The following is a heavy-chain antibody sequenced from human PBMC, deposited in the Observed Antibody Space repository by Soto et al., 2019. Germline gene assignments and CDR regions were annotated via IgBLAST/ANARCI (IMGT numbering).Heavy chain of an antibody. Sequence: SETLSLTCASSGYSISSGYYWAWIRQPPGKGLEWIGSIYHSGSTYYNPSLKGRVTISLDTSKNQFSLKLSSVTAADTAMYYCARDAPSNSGFDPWGQGTLVTVSS. CDR1: GYSISSGYY. J-gene: IGHJ5*02. CDR2: IYHSGST. D-gene: IGHD6-13*01. V-gene: IGHV4-38-2*02. CDR3: ARDAPSNSGFDP.